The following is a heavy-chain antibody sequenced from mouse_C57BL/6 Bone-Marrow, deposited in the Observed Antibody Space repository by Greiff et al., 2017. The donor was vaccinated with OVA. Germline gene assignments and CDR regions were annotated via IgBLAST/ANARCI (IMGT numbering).Heavy chain of an antibody. CDR1: GYTFTDYN. V-gene: IGHV1-22*01. D-gene: IGHD2-9*01. CDR2: INPNNGGT. J-gene: IGHJ2*01. Sequence: EVQLQQSGPELVKPGASVKMSCKASGYTFTDYNMHWVKQSHGKSLEWIGYINPNNGGTSYNQKFKGKATLTVNKSSSTAYMELRSLTSEDSAVYYCARCLLWLRYYFDYWGQGTTLTVSS. CDR3: ARCLLWLRYYFDY.